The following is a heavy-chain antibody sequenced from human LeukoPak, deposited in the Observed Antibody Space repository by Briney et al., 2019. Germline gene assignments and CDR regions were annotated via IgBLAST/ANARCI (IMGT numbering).Heavy chain of an antibody. Sequence: SETLSLTCTVSGGSISSGSYYWSWIRQPAGKGLEWIGRIYTSGSTNYNPSLKSRVTISVDTSKNQFSLKLSSVTAADTAVYYCARGRILTYYFDYWGQGTLVTVSS. CDR1: GGSISSGSYY. V-gene: IGHV4-61*02. J-gene: IGHJ4*02. CDR2: IYTSGST. CDR3: ARGRILTYYFDY. D-gene: IGHD2-15*01.